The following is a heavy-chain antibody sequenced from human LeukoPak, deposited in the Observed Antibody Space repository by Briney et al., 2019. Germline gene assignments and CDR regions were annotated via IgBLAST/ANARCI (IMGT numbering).Heavy chain of an antibody. CDR2: ISGSGGST. D-gene: IGHD3-22*01. V-gene: IGHV3-23*01. J-gene: IGHJ3*02. CDR1: GFTFSSYA. CDR3: AKDGGITMIVVVENAFDI. Sequence: GGSLRLSCAASGFTFSSYAMSWVRQAPGKGLEWVSAISGSGGSTYYADSVKGRFTISRDNSKNTLYLQMNSMRAEDTAVYYCAKDGGITMIVVVENAFDIWGQGTMVTVSS.